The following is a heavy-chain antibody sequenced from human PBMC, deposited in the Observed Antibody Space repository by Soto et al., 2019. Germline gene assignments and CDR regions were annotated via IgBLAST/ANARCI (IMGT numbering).Heavy chain of an antibody. D-gene: IGHD6-6*01. Sequence: PGGSLRLSCVASGFTFSNYWMSWVRQPPGKGLEWVANMQPDGGEINYVDSVKGRFTISRDNAKSSLYLQMNSLRAEDTAVYYCARAQKQLPFDPWGQGTLVTVSS. CDR3: ARAQKQLPFDP. CDR1: GFTFSNYW. J-gene: IGHJ5*02. V-gene: IGHV3-7*01. CDR2: MQPDGGEI.